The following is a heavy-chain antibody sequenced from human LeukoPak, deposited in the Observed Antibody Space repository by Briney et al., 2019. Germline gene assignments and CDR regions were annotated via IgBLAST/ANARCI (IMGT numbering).Heavy chain of an antibody. CDR1: GYTFTSYG. CDR2: ISAYNGNT. J-gene: IGHJ4*02. Sequence: ASVNVSCKASGYTFTSYGISWVRQAPGQGLEWMGWISAYNGNTNYAQKLQGRVTMTTDTSTSTAYMELRSLRSDDTAVYYCARDRANYYDSKIDYWGQGTLVTVSS. V-gene: IGHV1-18*01. D-gene: IGHD3-22*01. CDR3: ARDRANYYDSKIDY.